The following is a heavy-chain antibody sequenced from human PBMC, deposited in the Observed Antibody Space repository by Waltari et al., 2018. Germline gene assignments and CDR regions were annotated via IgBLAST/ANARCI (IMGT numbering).Heavy chain of an antibody. CDR3: ARASFCTGGTGYSEPEPDYFDY. CDR1: GGSISHYY. V-gene: IGHV4-59*01. J-gene: IGHJ4*02. CDR2: SYYSGST. Sequence: QVQLQESGPGLVKPLETLSLTCTVSGGSISHYYWTWVRQPPGKGLEWIGYSYYSGSTNYIPSLKSRVTISVDTSKNLFSRHIHSATAADTAVYYCARASFCTGGTGYSEPEPDYFDYWGQGPLVTVSS. D-gene: IGHD2-15*01.